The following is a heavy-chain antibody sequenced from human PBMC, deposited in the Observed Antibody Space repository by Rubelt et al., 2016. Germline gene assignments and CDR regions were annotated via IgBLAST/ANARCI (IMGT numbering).Heavy chain of an antibody. CDR3: ARGGLRGNYYDDWGVFDY. Sequence: QVQLQQWGAGLLKPSETLSLTCAVYGGSFSGYYWSWSRQPPGKGLEWIGEINHSGSTNYSPSLKRPVTISVDQSKNQFSLRLSFGTAADTAVYYCARGGLRGNYYDDWGVFDYWGQGTLVTVSS. CDR1: GGSFSGYY. J-gene: IGHJ4*02. V-gene: IGHV4-34*01. D-gene: IGHD3-22*01. CDR2: INHSGST.